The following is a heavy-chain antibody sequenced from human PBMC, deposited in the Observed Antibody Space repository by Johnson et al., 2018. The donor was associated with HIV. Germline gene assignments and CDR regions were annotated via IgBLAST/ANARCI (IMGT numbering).Heavy chain of an antibody. CDR3: ARVGVSGYDLAAFDI. V-gene: IGHV3-11*04. CDR2: ISSSGSNI. D-gene: IGHD5-12*01. CDR1: GFTFSDYY. Sequence: VESGGGVVQPGGSLRLSCAPSGFTFSDYYMSWMRQAPGQGLEWVSYISSSGSNIYKADSVKGRFTISRDNAKNSLYLQMNSLRPEDTAVYFCARVGVSGYDLAAFDIWGQGTMVTVSA. J-gene: IGHJ3*02.